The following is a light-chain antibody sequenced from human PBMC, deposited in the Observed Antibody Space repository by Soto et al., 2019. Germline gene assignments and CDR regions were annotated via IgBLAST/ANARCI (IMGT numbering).Light chain of an antibody. CDR3: QQIYSSPPT. J-gene: IGKJ1*01. Sequence: DIQMTQSPSSLSASVEDRVIITCRASQSISNHLNWYQQKPGKAPKLLIFAASSLQSGVPSRFSGRRSGPDFTLTISSLQPEDFATYYCQQIYSSPPTFGQGTKVDIK. CDR1: QSISNH. V-gene: IGKV1-39*01. CDR2: AAS.